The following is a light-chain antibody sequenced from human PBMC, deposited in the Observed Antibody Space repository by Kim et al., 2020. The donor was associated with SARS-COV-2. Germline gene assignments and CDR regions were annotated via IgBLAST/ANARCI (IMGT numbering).Light chain of an antibody. V-gene: IGLV2-14*01. CDR3: SSYTSSSTYV. J-gene: IGLJ1*01. Sequence: QSALTQPASVSGSPGQSITISCTGTSSDVGGYNYVSWYQQPPGKAPKLMIYDVSKRPSGVSNRFPGSKSGNTASLTISGLQAEDEADYYCSSYTSSSTYVFGTGTKVTVL. CDR2: DVS. CDR1: SSDVGGYNY.